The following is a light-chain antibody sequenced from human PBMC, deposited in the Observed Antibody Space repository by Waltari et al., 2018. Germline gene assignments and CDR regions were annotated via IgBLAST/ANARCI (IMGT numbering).Light chain of an antibody. CDR3: QQLNSYRYT. V-gene: IGKV1-9*01. CDR1: QTISIY. CDR2: AAS. Sequence: IQLTQSPSFLSASVGDRVTITCRASQTISIYLAWYQQKPGKAPKLLIYAASTLQRGVQSRFSGSASGTEFSLTISSLQPEDSATYYCQQLNSYRYTFGQGTKLEIK. J-gene: IGKJ2*01.